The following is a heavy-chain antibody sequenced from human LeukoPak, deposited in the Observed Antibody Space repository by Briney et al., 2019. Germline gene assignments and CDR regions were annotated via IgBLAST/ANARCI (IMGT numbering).Heavy chain of an antibody. J-gene: IGHJ4*02. CDR2: LRSSGNII. D-gene: IGHD2-2*01. V-gene: IGHV3-11*01. CDR3: ARDYRCSSTSCKDRTFDY. CDR1: GFIFNDYY. Sequence: GGSLRLSCAASGFIFNDYYMSWIRQAPGKGLEWVSYLRSSGNIIYYADSVKGRFTISRDNAKNTLYLQMNSLRVEDTAVYYCARDYRCSSTSCKDRTFDYWGQGTLVTVSS.